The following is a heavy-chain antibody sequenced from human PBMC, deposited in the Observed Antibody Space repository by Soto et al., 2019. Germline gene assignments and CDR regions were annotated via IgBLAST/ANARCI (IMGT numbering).Heavy chain of an antibody. D-gene: IGHD6-19*01. V-gene: IGHV3-33*01. J-gene: IGHJ4*02. Sequence: QVQLVESGGGVVQPGRSLRLSCAASGFTFSSYAMHWVRQAPGKGLEWVAVIWYDGSNKYYADSVRGRFTISRDNSKNTLYLQMNSLRAEDTAVYYCCVAYSSGLFDYWGQGTLVTVST. CDR2: IWYDGSNK. CDR1: GFTFSSYA. CDR3: CVAYSSGLFDY.